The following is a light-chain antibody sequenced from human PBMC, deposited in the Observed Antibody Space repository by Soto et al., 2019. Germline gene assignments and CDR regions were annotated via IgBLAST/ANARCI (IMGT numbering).Light chain of an antibody. J-gene: IGKJ1*01. Sequence: EIVLTQSPATLSLSPGERATLSCRASQSVSSYLAWYQQKPGQAPRLLIYDASNRATGIPVRFSGSGSGTDFTLTISSLEPEDFAVYYCQQRSNWPWTFVQGTKVEIK. CDR3: QQRSNWPWT. V-gene: IGKV3-11*01. CDR1: QSVSSY. CDR2: DAS.